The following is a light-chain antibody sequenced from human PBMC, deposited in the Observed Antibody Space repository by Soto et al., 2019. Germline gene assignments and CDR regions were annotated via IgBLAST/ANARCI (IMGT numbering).Light chain of an antibody. V-gene: IGKV4-1*01. J-gene: IGKJ4*01. CDR2: WAS. CDR3: QQYYTTPLT. CDR1: QSVLYSSNTETY. Sequence: DIVMTPSPDSLAVSLGEMATINCKSSQSVLYSSNTETYLAWYQQQPGQPPKLLIYWASTRDSGVTDRFSGSGSGTDFTLTISSLQAEDVAVYYCQQYYTTPLTFGGGTNVEIK.